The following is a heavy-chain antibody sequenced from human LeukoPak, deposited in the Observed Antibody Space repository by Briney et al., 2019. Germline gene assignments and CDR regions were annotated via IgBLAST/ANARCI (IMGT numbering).Heavy chain of an antibody. V-gene: IGHV1-46*01. D-gene: IGHD6-19*01. CDR3: ARSSGWKYNIDY. J-gene: IGHJ4*02. CDR1: GYTFTNYY. CDR2: INPGGDNT. Sequence: ASVKVSCKASGYTFTNYYIHWVRQAPGQGLEWMGLINPGGDNTNYAQNFQGRVTMTRDTSASTVYMELSSLRSEDTAMYYCARSSGWKYNIDYWGQGTLVTVSS.